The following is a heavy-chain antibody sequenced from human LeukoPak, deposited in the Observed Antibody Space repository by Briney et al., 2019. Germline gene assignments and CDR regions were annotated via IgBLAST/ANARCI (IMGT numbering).Heavy chain of an antibody. V-gene: IGHV4-4*07. Sequence: PSETPSLTCTVSGGSISSYYWSWIRQPAGKGLEWIGRIYTSGSTNYNPSLKSRVTMSVDTSKNQFSLKLSSVTAADTAVYYCARGRAGAYSSSDFDYWGQGTLVTVSS. CDR1: GGSISSYY. CDR2: IYTSGST. CDR3: ARGRAGAYSSSDFDY. J-gene: IGHJ4*02. D-gene: IGHD6-6*01.